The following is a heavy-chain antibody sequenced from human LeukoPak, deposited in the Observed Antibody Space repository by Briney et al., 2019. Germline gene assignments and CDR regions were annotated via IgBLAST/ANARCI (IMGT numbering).Heavy chain of an antibody. V-gene: IGHV1-18*01. CDR2: ISAYNGNT. CDR1: GYTFTSYG. J-gene: IGHJ6*02. Sequence: GASVKVSCKASGYTFTSYGISWVRQAPGQGLEWMGWISAYNGNTNYAQKLQGRVTMTTDTSTSTAYMELRSLRSDDTAVSYCARSSPYYYYYGMDVWGQGTTVTVSS. D-gene: IGHD6-6*01. CDR3: ARSSPYYYYYGMDV.